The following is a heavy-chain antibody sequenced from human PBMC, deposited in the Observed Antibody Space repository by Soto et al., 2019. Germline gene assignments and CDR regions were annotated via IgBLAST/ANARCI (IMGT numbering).Heavy chain of an antibody. V-gene: IGHV4-34*12. CDR3: ARSRAIDY. CDR1: GGSFSGYY. Sequence: QVQLQQWGAGLLKPSETLSLTCAVSGGSFSGYYWSWIRQPPGKGLEWIGEIIHSGSTNYNPSLKSRVTISVDTSKNQFSLKLNSMTAADTAVYDCARSRAIDYWGQGPLVTVSS. J-gene: IGHJ4*02. CDR2: IIHSGST. D-gene: IGHD5-12*01.